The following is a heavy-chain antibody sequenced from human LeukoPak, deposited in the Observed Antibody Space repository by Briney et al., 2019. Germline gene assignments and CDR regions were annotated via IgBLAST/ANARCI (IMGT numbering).Heavy chain of an antibody. V-gene: IGHV3-53*01. J-gene: IGHJ4*02. Sequence: GGSLRLSCAASGFTVSSNYMGWVRQAPGKGLEWVSVIYSGGSTYYADSVKGRFTISRDNSKNTLYLQMNSLRAEDTAVYYCARARAGAGTFLFDYWGQGTLVTVSS. CDR1: GFTVSSNY. CDR3: ARARAGAGTFLFDY. CDR2: IYSGGST. D-gene: IGHD6-13*01.